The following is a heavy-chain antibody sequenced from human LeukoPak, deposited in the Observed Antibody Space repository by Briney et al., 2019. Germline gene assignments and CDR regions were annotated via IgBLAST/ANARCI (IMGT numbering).Heavy chain of an antibody. J-gene: IGHJ4*02. CDR1: GGSVSSGSYY. D-gene: IGHD5-18*01. V-gene: IGHV4-61*01. CDR3: ARGYSYGYSDY. CDR2: IYYSGST. Sequence: SETLSFTCTVSGGSVSSGSYYWSWIRQPPGKGLEWIGYIYYSGSTNYNPSLKSRVTISVDTSKNQFSLKLSSVTAADTAVYYCARGYSYGYSDYWGQGTLVTVSS.